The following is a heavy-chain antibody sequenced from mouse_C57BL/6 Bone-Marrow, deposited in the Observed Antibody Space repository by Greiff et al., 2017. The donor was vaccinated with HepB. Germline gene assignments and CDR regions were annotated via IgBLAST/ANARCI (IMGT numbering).Heavy chain of an antibody. CDR2: IWSGGST. Sequence: VQRVESGPGLVQPSQSLSITCTVSGFSFTSYGVHWVRQSPGKGLEWLGVIWSGGSTDYNAAFISRLSISKDNSKSQVFFKMNSLQADDTAIYYCARSCYYYGSSPFAYWGQGTLVTVSA. D-gene: IGHD1-1*01. J-gene: IGHJ3*01. CDR1: GFSFTSYG. V-gene: IGHV2-2*01. CDR3: ARSCYYYGSSPFAY.